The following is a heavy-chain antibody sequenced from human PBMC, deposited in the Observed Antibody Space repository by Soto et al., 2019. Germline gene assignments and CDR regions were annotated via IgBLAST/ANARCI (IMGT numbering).Heavy chain of an antibody. Sequence: SVKVSCKASGYTFTSYGISWVRQAPGQGLEWMGRIIAILGKANYAQKLQGRVTMTADTSTSTAYMELSSLRSEDTAVYYCATDPSYSSSWYSFHYYYYMDVWGKGTTVTVSS. CDR1: GYTFTSYG. J-gene: IGHJ6*03. CDR2: IIAILGKA. V-gene: IGHV1-69*04. D-gene: IGHD6-13*01. CDR3: ATDPSYSSSWYSFHYYYYMDV.